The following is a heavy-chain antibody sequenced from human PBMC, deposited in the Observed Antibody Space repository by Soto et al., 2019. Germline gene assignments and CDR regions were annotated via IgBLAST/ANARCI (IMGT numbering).Heavy chain of an antibody. CDR3: ARSSLTYFEF. CDR1: GFTFSDYY. J-gene: IGHJ4*02. V-gene: IGHV3-11*01. Sequence: DLEESGGGLVKPGGSLRLSCTASGFTFSDYYMSWIRQAPGKGLEWLAYISGSGSTTYYTDSVKGRFAISRDNARTSLYVQINSLRVEDSAVYYCARSSLTYFEFWGQGTLVTVSS. CDR2: ISGSGSTT.